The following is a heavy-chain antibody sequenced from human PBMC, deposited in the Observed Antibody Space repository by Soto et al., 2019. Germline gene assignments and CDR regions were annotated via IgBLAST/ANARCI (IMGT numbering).Heavy chain of an antibody. CDR2: IYSGGST. V-gene: IGHV3-53*04. Sequence: GGSLRLSCAASGFTVSSNYMSWVRQAPGKGLEWVSVIYSGGSTYYPDSGKGRFTISRHNSKNTLYLQMNSLRAEDTAVYYCARGGAGDAFDIWGQGTMVTVSS. J-gene: IGHJ3*02. CDR3: ARGGAGDAFDI. CDR1: GFTVSSNY. D-gene: IGHD1-26*01.